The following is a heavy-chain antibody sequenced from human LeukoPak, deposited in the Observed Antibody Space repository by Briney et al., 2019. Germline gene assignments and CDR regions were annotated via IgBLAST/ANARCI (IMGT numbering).Heavy chain of an antibody. D-gene: IGHD3-22*01. CDR1: GGSISSYY. CDR2: IYYSGST. V-gene: IGHV4-59*01. J-gene: IGHJ4*02. Sequence: KTSETLSLTCTVSGGSISSYYWSWIRQPPGKGLEWIGYIYYSGSTNYNPSLKSRVTISVDTSKNQFSLKLSSVTAADTAVYYCARIAVNYCDSSGYYFDYWGQGTLVTVSS. CDR3: ARIAVNYCDSSGYYFDY.